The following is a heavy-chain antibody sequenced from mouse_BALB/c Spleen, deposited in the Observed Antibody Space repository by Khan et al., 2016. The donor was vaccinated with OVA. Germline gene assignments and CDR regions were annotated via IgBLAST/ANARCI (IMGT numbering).Heavy chain of an antibody. CDR1: GYTFTSYT. CDR2: INPSNGYT. Sequence: QVQLQQSGAELARPGASVKMSCKASGYTFTSYTIHWIKQRPGQGLEWIGYINPSNGYTNYNQKFKDKATLTTDKSSTTAYLQLSSLTSEDSAVYNCVTGRAYHGKDGWFAYWGQGTLVTVS. CDR3: VTGRAYHGKDGWFAY. D-gene: IGHD2-10*01. V-gene: IGHV1-4*01. J-gene: IGHJ3*01.